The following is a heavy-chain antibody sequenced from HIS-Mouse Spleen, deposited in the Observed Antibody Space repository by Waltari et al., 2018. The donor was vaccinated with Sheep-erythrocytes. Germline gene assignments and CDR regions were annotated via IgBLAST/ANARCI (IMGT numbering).Heavy chain of an antibody. CDR1: GFTFSNAW. Sequence: EVQLVESGGGLVKPGGSLRLSCAASGFTFSNAWVSWVRQAPGKGLEWVGRIKSKTDGGTTDYAAPVKGRFTISRDDSKNTLYLQMNSLKTEDTAVYYCTTDLYYDFWSGSKYFDYWGQEPWSPSPQ. J-gene: IGHJ4*01. CDR3: TTDLYYDFWSGSKYFDY. D-gene: IGHD3-3*01. CDR2: IKSKTDGGTT. V-gene: IGHV3-15*01.